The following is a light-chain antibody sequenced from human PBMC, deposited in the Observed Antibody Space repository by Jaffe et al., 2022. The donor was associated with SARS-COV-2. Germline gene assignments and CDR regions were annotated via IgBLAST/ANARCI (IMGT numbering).Light chain of an antibody. Sequence: DIQLTQSPSSLSASVGDRVTITCQASRDIFNSLNWYQQKPGKAPKLLIYDASNLDTGVPSRFSGSGLGTDFSLNISSLQPEDFATYYCQQHDNRAQFGGGTKVEV. CDR3: QQHDNRAQ. CDR1: RDIFNS. V-gene: IGKV1-33*01. CDR2: DAS. J-gene: IGKJ4*02.